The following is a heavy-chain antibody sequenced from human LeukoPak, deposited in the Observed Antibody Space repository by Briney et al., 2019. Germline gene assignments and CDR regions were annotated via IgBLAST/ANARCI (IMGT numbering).Heavy chain of an antibody. CDR3: AGSYCGGGCYEVVDYYYYYGMDV. V-gene: IGHV4-59*08. Sequence: PSETLSLTCTVSGGSISSYYWSWIRQPPGKGLEWIGYIYYSGSTNYNPSLKSRVTISVDTSKNQFSLKLSSVTAADTAVYYCAGSYCGGGCYEVVDYYYYYGMDVWGQGTTVTVSS. CDR1: GGSISSYY. CDR2: IYYSGST. J-gene: IGHJ6*02. D-gene: IGHD2-21*02.